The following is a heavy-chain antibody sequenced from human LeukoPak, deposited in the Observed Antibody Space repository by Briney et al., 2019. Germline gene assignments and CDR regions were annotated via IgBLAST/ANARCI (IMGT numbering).Heavy chain of an antibody. J-gene: IGHJ3*01. CDR2: ISFDGRNK. V-gene: IGHV3-30*03. CDR3: AISPYDV. CDR1: GVTFSSYW. Sequence: GGSLRLSCAASGVTFSSYWMSWGRQAPGKGLEYVADISFDGRNKDTADSVKGRFTISRDNSKNTLSLQMNSLRPEDTAVYYCAISPYDVWGQGTRVIVSS.